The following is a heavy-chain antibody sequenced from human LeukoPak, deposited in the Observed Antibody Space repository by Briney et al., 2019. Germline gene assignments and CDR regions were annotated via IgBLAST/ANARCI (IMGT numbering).Heavy chain of an antibody. CDR1: VFTFTSYP. J-gene: IGHJ2*01. D-gene: IGHD5-24*01. CDR2: INGGGENT. V-gene: IGHV3-23*01. CDR3: ARPRAMATGVGRYFDL. Sequence: GGSLRLSCGASVFTFTSYPMSWIRQAPGKGLEWVSAINGGGENTYYGDSVKGRLTISRDNSKNTLYLQMNSLRAEDTATYYCARPRAMATGVGRYFDLWGRGTLVTVSS.